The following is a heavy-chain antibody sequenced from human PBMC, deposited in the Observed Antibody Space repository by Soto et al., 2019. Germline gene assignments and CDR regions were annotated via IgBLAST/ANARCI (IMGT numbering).Heavy chain of an antibody. D-gene: IGHD3-22*01. V-gene: IGHV3-33*01. CDR2: IWYDGSNE. CDR1: GFSFSSYG. CDR3: ARARDYYDNSGYALDI. Sequence: QVQLVESGGGVVQPGKSLRLSCAASGFSFSSYGMHWVRQAPGKGLEWVAVIWYDGSNEDYADSVKGRFAISRDNSKNTLYLHMNSLRADDTAVYYCARARDYYDNSGYALDIWGQGTVVTVSS. J-gene: IGHJ3*02.